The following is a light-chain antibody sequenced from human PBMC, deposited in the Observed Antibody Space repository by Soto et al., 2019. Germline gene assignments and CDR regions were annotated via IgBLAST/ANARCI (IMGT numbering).Light chain of an antibody. CDR1: SSNIGAGYD. CDR2: GNS. CDR3: QSYDSSLSGHVG. V-gene: IGLV1-40*01. Sequence: QSVLTQPPSVSGAPGQRVTISCTGSSSNIGAGYDVHWYQQLPGTAPKLLIYGNSNRPSGVPDRFSGSKSGTSASLAITGLQAEDEADYYCQSYDSSLSGHVGFGGGTKLTV. J-gene: IGLJ2*01.